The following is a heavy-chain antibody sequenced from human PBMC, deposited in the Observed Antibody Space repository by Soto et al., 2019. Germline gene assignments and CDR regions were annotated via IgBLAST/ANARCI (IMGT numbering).Heavy chain of an antibody. CDR2: INAGNGNT. CDR3: ARESDTAMVFHYYYGMDV. CDR1: GYTFTSYA. J-gene: IGHJ6*02. V-gene: IGHV1-3*01. Sequence: ASVKVSCKASGYTFTSYAMHWVRQAPGQRLEWMGWINAGNGNTKYSQKFQGRVTITRDTSASTAYMELSSLRSEDTAVYYCARESDTAMVFHYYYGMDVWGQGTTVTV. D-gene: IGHD5-18*01.